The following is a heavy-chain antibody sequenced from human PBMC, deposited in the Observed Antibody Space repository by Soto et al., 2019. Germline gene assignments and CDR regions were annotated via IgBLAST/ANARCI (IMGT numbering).Heavy chain of an antibody. Sequence: GGSLRLSCSASGFIFSNFAMHWVRQAPGKGLEYVSGVSSNADSTYYADSVKGRFTISRDNSKNTLYLQMNSLRAEDTAVYYCASFSAVYYDSSGYSLPSDYWGQGTLVTVSS. J-gene: IGHJ4*02. CDR2: VSSNADST. D-gene: IGHD3-22*01. V-gene: IGHV3-64*04. CDR1: GFIFSNFA. CDR3: ASFSAVYYDSSGYSLPSDY.